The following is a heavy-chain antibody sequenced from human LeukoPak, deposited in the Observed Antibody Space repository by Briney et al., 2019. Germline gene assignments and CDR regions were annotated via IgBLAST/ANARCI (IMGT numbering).Heavy chain of an antibody. CDR3: ARDSYDELDY. CDR1: GGTFSSYA. V-gene: IGHV1-69*04. J-gene: IGHJ4*02. D-gene: IGHD3-22*01. Sequence: SVTVSCKASGGTFSSYAISWVRQAPGQGLEWMGRIIPILGIANYAQKFQGRVTMTTDTSTSTAYMELRSLRSDDTAVYYCARDSYDELDYWGQGTLVTVSS. CDR2: IIPILGIA.